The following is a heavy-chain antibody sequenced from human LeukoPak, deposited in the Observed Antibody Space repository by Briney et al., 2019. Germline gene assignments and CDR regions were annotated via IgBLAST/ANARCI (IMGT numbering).Heavy chain of an antibody. J-gene: IGHJ4*02. CDR3: ARGVSRSSPLDY. Sequence: PSETLSLTCTVSGGSISSYYWSWIRQPPGKGLEWIGYIYYSGSTNYNPSLKSRVTISVDTSKNQFSLKLSSVTAADTAVYYCARGVSRSSPLDYWGQGTLVTVSS. V-gene: IGHV4-59*01. CDR2: IYYSGST. CDR1: GGSISSYY. D-gene: IGHD6-6*01.